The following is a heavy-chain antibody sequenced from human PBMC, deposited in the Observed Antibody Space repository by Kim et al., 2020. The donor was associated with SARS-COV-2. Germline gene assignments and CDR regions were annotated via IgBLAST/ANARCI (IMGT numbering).Heavy chain of an antibody. Sequence: GGSLRLSCAASGFTFSSYWMHWVRQAPGKGLVWVSRINSDGSSTSYADSVKGRFTISRDNAKNTLYLQMNSLRAEDTAVYYCARAFATVTTPDPYYFDYWGQGTLVTVSS. D-gene: IGHD4-17*01. CDR2: INSDGSST. CDR3: ARAFATVTTPDPYYFDY. J-gene: IGHJ4*02. CDR1: GFTFSSYW. V-gene: IGHV3-74*01.